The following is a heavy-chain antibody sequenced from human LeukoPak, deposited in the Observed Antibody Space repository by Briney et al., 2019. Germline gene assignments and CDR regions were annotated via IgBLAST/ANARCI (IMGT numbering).Heavy chain of an antibody. D-gene: IGHD1-7*01. Sequence: GASVKVSCKASGGTFSSYAISWVRQAPGQGLEWMGGIIPIFGTANYAQKFQGRVTITTDESTSTAYMELSSLRSEDTAVYHCAREGGLGRTGTLGYWGQGTLVTVSS. CDR2: IIPIFGTA. J-gene: IGHJ4*02. V-gene: IGHV1-69*05. CDR3: AREGGLGRTGTLGY. CDR1: GGTFSSYA.